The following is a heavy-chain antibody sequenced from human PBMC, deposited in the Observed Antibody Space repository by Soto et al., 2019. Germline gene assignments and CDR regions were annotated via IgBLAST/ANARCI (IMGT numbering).Heavy chain of an antibody. V-gene: IGHV5-51*01. CDR2: IYPGDSDT. Sequence: RGESLKISCKGSGYSFTSYWIGWVRQMPGKGLEWMGIIYPGDSDTRYSPSFQGQVTISADKSISTAYLQWSSLKASDTAMYYCARQYYAPNNYYYYGMDVWGQGTTVTVSS. CDR3: ARQYYAPNNYYYYGMDV. D-gene: IGHD3-3*01. CDR1: GYSFTSYW. J-gene: IGHJ6*02.